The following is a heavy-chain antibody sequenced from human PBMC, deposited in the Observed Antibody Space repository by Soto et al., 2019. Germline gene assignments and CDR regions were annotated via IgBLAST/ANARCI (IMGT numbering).Heavy chain of an antibody. V-gene: IGHV4-4*07. CDR3: ARGNCSSPNCYSFSGYYGMDV. CDR1: GGSISSYY. CDR2: IYTSGST. Sequence: PSETLSHTCTVSGGSISSYYWSWIRQPAGKGLEWIGRIYTSGSTNYNPSLKSRVTMSLDTSKNQFSLKLTSVTAADTALYYCARGNCSSPNCYSFSGYYGMDVWGQGTTVTVSS. J-gene: IGHJ6*02. D-gene: IGHD2-2*01.